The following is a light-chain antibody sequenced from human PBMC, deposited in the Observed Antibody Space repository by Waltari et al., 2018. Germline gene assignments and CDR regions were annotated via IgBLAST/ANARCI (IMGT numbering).Light chain of an antibody. CDR2: KAS. CDR3: QQYNSYSAT. J-gene: IGKJ1*01. CDR1: QSISSW. Sequence: DIQMTQSPPTLSASVADRVTITCRASQSISSWLAWYQQKPGKAPKLLIYKASSLESGVPSRFSGSGSGTEFTLTISSLQPDDFATYYCQQYNSYSATFGQGTKVEIK. V-gene: IGKV1-5*03.